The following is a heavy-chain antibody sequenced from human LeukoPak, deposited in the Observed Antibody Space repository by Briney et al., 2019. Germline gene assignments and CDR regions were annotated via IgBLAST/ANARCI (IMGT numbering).Heavy chain of an antibody. J-gene: IGHJ4*02. V-gene: IGHV4-34*01. Sequence: PSETLSLTCAVYGGSFSDFYWSWIRQPPGKGLEWIGEINHSGSTNFNPSLKSRLTISVDTSKNQFSLKLSSVTAADTAVYYCARGVYIAAGQYGYWGQGTLVTVSS. D-gene: IGHD6-13*01. CDR3: ARGVYIAAGQYGY. CDR2: INHSGST. CDR1: GGSFSDFY.